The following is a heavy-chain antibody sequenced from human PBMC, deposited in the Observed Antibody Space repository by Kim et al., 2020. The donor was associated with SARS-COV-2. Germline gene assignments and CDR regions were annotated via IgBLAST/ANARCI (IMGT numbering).Heavy chain of an antibody. J-gene: IGHJ2*01. D-gene: IGHD6-19*01. CDR3: ARDPSSGWYEPGNWYFDL. CDR1: GGSISSSSYY. Sequence: SETLSLTCTVSGGSISSSSYYWGWIRQPPGKGLEWIGSIYYSGSTYYNPSLKSRVTISVDTSKNQFPLKLSSVTAADTAVYYCARDPSSGWYEPGNWYFDLWGRGTLVPVSS. V-gene: IGHV4-39*06. CDR2: IYYSGST.